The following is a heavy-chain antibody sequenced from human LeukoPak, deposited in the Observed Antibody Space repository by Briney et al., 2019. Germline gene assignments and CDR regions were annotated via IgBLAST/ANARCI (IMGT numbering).Heavy chain of an antibody. CDR2: IYPGDSDT. CDR1: GYSFTSYW. J-gene: IGHJ3*02. V-gene: IGHV5-51*01. D-gene: IGHD3-10*01. Sequence: GESLKISCKGSGYSFTSYWIAWVRQMPGKGLEWMGIIYPGDSDTTYSPSFQGQVTISADKSISTAYLQWSSLKASDTAMYYCASHSMVRGVIGAFDIWGQGTMVTVSS. CDR3: ASHSMVRGVIGAFDI.